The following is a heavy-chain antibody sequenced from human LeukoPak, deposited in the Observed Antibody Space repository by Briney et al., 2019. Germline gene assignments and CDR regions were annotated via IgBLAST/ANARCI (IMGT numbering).Heavy chain of an antibody. D-gene: IGHD5-18*01. CDR3: VSPRGFSYGYFDY. V-gene: IGHV4-39*01. Sequence: SETLTLTCTVSGGSISSSSAYWGWLRQPPGKGLEWIGSIYYSKNTYYNPSLKSRVTISADTSKNQFSLTLGSVSATDTAVYYCVSPRGFSYGYFDYWGAGTLVTVSS. CDR2: IYYSKNT. J-gene: IGHJ4*02. CDR1: GGSISSSSAY.